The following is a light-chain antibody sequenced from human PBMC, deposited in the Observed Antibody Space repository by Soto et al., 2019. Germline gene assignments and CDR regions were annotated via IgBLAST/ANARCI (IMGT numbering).Light chain of an antibody. Sequence: QSALTQPASVSGSPGQSITISCTGTSSDVGSYNLVSWYQQHPGKAPKLMIYEVSKRPSGVSNRFSGSKSGNTASLTISGVQGGEVAEFYWCLYAGSRPSWVFGGGTK. CDR1: SSDVGSYNL. CDR2: EVS. CDR3: CLYAGSRPSWV. V-gene: IGLV2-23*02. J-gene: IGLJ3*02.